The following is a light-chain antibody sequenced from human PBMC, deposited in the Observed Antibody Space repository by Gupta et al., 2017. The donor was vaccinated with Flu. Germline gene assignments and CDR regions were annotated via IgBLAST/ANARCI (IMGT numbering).Light chain of an antibody. V-gene: IGLV2-23*01. CDR3: SSYAVYLWV. Sequence: QSALTQPASGSGSPGQSITISCTGTSSDIGTYDLVSWYQQQPGKAPKLIIDNGTERTVGGSDRFSGSKSGMTATLTIAGLQDDDEGDYYCSSYAVYLWVFGGGTKVTVL. J-gene: IGLJ3*02. CDR1: SSDIGTYDL. CDR2: NGT.